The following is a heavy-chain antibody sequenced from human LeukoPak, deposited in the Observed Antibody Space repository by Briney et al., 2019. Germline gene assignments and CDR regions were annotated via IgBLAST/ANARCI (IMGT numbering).Heavy chain of an antibody. D-gene: IGHD4-11*01. CDR3: ARETHSNLNWFDP. CDR1: GGSISSYY. J-gene: IGHJ5*02. Sequence: SETLSLTCTVSGGSISSYYWSWIRQPAGKGLEWIGRIYTSGSTNYNPSLNSRVTMSVDTSKNQFPLKLSSATAADTAVYYCARETHSNLNWFDPWGQGTLVTVSS. V-gene: IGHV4-4*07. CDR2: IYTSGST.